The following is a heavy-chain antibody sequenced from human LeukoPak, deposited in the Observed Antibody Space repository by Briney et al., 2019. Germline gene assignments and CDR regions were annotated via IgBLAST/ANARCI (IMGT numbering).Heavy chain of an antibody. J-gene: IGHJ6*02. CDR2: IIPILSIA. Sequence: ASVKVSCKASGGTFSSYAISWVRQAPGQGLEWMGRIIPILSIANYAQKFQGRVTITADKSTSTAYMELSSLRSEDTAVYYCARDYSSSSYYYYGMDVWGQGTTVTVSS. CDR1: GGTFSSYA. CDR3: ARDYSSSSYYYYGMDV. V-gene: IGHV1-69*04. D-gene: IGHD6-6*01.